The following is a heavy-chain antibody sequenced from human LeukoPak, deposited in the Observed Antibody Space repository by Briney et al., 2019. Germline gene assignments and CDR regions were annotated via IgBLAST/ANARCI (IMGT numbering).Heavy chain of an antibody. CDR1: GFTFSSYG. CDR3: ARDHGIVGAPRTLWEYYFDY. V-gene: IGHV3-33*01. Sequence: GGSLRLSCAASGFTFSSYGMHWVRQAPGKGLEWVAVIWYDGSNKYYADSVKGRFTISRYTSKNTLYLQMNSLRAEDTAVYYCARDHGIVGAPRTLWEYYFDYWGQGTLVTVSS. D-gene: IGHD1-26*01. CDR2: IWYDGSNK. J-gene: IGHJ4*02.